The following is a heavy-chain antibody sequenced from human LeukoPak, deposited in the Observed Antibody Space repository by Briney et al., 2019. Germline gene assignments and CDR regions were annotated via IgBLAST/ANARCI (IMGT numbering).Heavy chain of an antibody. V-gene: IGHV4-59*01. CDR2: FYYSGST. Sequence: SETLSLTCTVSGGSISNYYWSWIRQPPGKGLEWIGYFYYSGSTNYNPSLKSRVTISVDTSKNQFSLKLSSVTAADTAVYYCARCDRYGGNTEFLFDYWGQGTLVTVSS. CDR1: GGSISNYY. CDR3: ARCDRYGGNTEFLFDY. D-gene: IGHD4-23*01. J-gene: IGHJ4*02.